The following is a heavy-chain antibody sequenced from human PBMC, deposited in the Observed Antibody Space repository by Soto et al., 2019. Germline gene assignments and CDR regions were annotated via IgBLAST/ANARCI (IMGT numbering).Heavy chain of an antibody. CDR2: ISFDGSNK. CDR1: GFNFSSYG. J-gene: IGHJ4*02. CDR3: AKNVGILTGPPDY. Sequence: QPGGSLRLSCAASGFNFSSYGMHWVRQAPGKGLEWVTVISFDGSNKYYVDSVKGRFTISRDNSKNTLYLQMNSLRAEDTAVYYCAKNVGILTGPPDYWRQGTLVTVSS. D-gene: IGHD3-9*01. V-gene: IGHV3-30*18.